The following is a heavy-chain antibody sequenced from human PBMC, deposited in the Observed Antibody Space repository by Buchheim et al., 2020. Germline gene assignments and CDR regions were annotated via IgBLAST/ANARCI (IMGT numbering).Heavy chain of an antibody. V-gene: IGHV4-59*01. CDR3: AGGDRYSYGSGDY. Sequence: QVQLQESGPGLVKPSETLSLTCTVSGGSISSYYWSWIRQPPGKGLEWIGYIYYSGSTNYNPSLKSRVTISLDTSQNQFSLKLSSVTAADTAVYYCAGGDRYSYGSGDYWGQGTL. J-gene: IGHJ4*02. D-gene: IGHD5-18*01. CDR1: GGSISSYY. CDR2: IYYSGST.